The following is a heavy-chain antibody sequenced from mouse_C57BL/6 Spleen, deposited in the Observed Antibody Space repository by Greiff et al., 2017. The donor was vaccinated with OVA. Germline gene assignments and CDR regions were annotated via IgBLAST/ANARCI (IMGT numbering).Heavy chain of an antibody. CDR2: ISYDGSN. Sequence: DVQLQESGPGLVKPSQSLSLTCSVTGYSITSGYYWNWIRQFPGNKLEWMGYISYDGSNNYNPSLKNRISITRDTSKNQFFLKLKSVTTEDTATYYCASDGYYAMDYWGQGTSVTVSS. J-gene: IGHJ4*01. CDR3: ASDGYYAMDY. CDR1: GYSITSGYY. V-gene: IGHV3-6*01.